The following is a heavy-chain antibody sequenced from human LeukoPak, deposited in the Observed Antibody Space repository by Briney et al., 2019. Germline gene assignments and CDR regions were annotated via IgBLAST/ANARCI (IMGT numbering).Heavy chain of an antibody. CDR2: ISAYNGNT. J-gene: IGHJ3*02. CDR1: GGTFSSYA. CDR3: ARDLVVRGVADAFDI. Sequence: ASVKVSCKASGGTFSSYAISWVRQAPGQGLEWMGWISAYNGNTHNAQKFQDRVTMTTDTSTSTAYMELRSLRSDDTAVYYCARDLVVRGVADAFDIWGQGTMVTVSS. D-gene: IGHD3-10*01. V-gene: IGHV1-18*01.